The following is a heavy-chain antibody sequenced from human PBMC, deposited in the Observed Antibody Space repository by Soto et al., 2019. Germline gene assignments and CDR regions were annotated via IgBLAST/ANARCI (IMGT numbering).Heavy chain of an antibody. D-gene: IGHD3-10*01. Sequence: GVLRLSCAASGFTFSMFAMNWVRQAPGKGLEWVASISYSGGSTNYADSVRGRFTISRDNSKNTLSLQMTSLRAEDTAVYYCAKVMGSTSSTANFDYWGRGTLVTVSS. CDR2: ISYSGGST. CDR1: GFTFSMFA. CDR3: AKVMGSTSSTANFDY. V-gene: IGHV3-23*01. J-gene: IGHJ4*02.